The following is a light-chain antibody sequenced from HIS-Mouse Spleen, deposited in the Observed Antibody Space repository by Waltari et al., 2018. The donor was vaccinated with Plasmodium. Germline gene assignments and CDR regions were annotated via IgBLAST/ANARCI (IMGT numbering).Light chain of an antibody. CDR3: SSYTSSSTLV. CDR2: EVS. V-gene: IGLV2-14*01. J-gene: IGLJ2*01. CDR1: SSAVGGYNY. Sequence: QSALTQPASVSGSPGQSITISCTGTSSAVGGYNYVSWYQQHPVKAPKLMIYEVSNRPSGFSNRLSGSKSGNTASLTISGLQAEDEADYYCSSYTSSSTLVFGGGTKLTVL.